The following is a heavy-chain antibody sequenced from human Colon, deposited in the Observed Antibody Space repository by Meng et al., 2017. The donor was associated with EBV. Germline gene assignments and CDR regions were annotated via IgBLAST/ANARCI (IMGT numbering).Heavy chain of an antibody. J-gene: IGHJ4*02. V-gene: IGHV1-2*02. CDR1: GYTFTGYY. CDR2: INPNSGGT. Sequence: AEGKKPGASVKVSLKASGYTFTGYYLHWVRQAPGQGLEWMGWINPNSGGTNYAQKFQGRVTMTRDTSISTAYMELSRLRSDDTAIYYCAKVRDISSDSSSYYDYWGQGTLVTVSS. CDR3: AKVRDISSDSSSYYDY. D-gene: IGHD3-22*01.